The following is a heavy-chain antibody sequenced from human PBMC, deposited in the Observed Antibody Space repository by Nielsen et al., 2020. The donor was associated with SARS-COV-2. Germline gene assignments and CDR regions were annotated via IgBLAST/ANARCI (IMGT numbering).Heavy chain of an antibody. CDR1: GFTFNIYA. D-gene: IGHD3-10*01. J-gene: IGHJ3*01. Sequence: GGSLRLSCAASGFTFNIYAMAWVRRAPGRGLQWVTCVSASGGRTYYTDSVKGRFSISRDNSKNTLFLQMHSLRVEDTALYYCAKDGVVRGDALDLWGQGTMVTVSS. V-gene: IGHV3-23*01. CDR3: AKDGVVRGDALDL. CDR2: VSASGGRT.